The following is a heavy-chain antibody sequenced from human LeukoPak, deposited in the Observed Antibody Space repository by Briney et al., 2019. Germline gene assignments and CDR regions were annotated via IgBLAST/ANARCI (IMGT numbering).Heavy chain of an antibody. CDR1: GFTVSNNY. D-gene: IGHD1-1*01. Sequence: PGGSLRLSCVVSGFTVSNNYMSWVRQAPRKGLEWVSLIYSGGSTYYADSVKGRFTISRDNSKNTVYLQMNSLRAEDTAVYYCARGRNDKDWGQGTLVTVSS. CDR3: ARGRNDKD. CDR2: IYSGGST. V-gene: IGHV3-53*01. J-gene: IGHJ4*02.